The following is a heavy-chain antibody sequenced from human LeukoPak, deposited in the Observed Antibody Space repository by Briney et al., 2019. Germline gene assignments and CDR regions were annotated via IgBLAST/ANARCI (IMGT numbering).Heavy chain of an antibody. CDR1: GFTFSSYS. CDR2: ISSSSSYI. CDR3: AREYGNDAFDI. Sequence: GGSLRLSCAASGFTFSSYSMNWVRQAPGKGLEWVSLISSSSSYIYYADSVKGRFTISRDNAKNSLYLQMNSLRAEDTAVYYCAREYGNDAFDIWGQGTIVTVSS. V-gene: IGHV3-21*01. D-gene: IGHD4-17*01. J-gene: IGHJ3*02.